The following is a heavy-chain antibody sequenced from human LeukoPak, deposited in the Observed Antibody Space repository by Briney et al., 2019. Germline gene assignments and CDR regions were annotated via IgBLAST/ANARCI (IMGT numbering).Heavy chain of an antibody. CDR3: AKDLSVYYDSTPWAFDI. V-gene: IGHV3-43*02. CDR1: GLPFDEYA. CDR2: LRGDGCST. D-gene: IGHD3-22*01. Sequence: GRSLRLSCAVSGLPFDEYAMLWAPRASGKGLEWGSLLRGDGCSTHHADSVRRRFAYPGHISKHSLYRPKHSVSTEDPYLYYCAKDLSVYYDSTPWAFDIWGQGTMVTVSS. J-gene: IGHJ3*02.